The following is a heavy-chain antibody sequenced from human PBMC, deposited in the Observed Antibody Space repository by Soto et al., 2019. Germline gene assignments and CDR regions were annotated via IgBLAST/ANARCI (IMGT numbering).Heavy chain of an antibody. Sequence: QVQLQESGPGLVKPSQTLSLTCTVSGGSISSGGYYWSWIRQHPGKGLEWIGYIYYSGSTYYNPSLKSRVTISVDTSKNRFSLKLSSVTAADTAVYYCARVDCSGGSCYFDYWGQGTLVTVSS. J-gene: IGHJ4*02. CDR3: ARVDCSGGSCYFDY. CDR1: GGSISSGGYY. V-gene: IGHV4-31*03. D-gene: IGHD2-15*01. CDR2: IYYSGST.